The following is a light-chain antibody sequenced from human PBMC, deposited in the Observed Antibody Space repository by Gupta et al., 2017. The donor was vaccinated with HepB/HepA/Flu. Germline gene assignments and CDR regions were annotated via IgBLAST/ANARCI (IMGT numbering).Light chain of an antibody. J-gene: IGLJ1*01. CDR2: DVN. V-gene: IGLV2-8*01. CDR3: SSYADSNNYV. CDR1: SRDVGSYNF. Sequence: SALTQPPSASGSPGQSVTISCTGTSRDVGSYNFVSWYQQHPHKAPKLILYDVNKRPAGVPDRFSGSKSGNTASLTVSGLQEEEEADYYCSSYADSNNYVFGTGTWVTVL.